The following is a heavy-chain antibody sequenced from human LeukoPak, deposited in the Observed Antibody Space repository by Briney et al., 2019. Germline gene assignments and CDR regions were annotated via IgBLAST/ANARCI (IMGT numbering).Heavy chain of an antibody. V-gene: IGHV1-46*01. CDR1: GYTFTSYY. Sequence: GASVKVSCKASGYTFTSYYMHWVRQAPGQGLEWMGIINPSGGSTSYAQKFQGRVTMTRDTSTSTVYMELSSLRSDDTAVYYCAREILGYCSGGSCRPSVDYWGQGTLVTVSS. CDR2: INPSGGST. CDR3: AREILGYCSGGSCRPSVDY. J-gene: IGHJ4*02. D-gene: IGHD2-15*01.